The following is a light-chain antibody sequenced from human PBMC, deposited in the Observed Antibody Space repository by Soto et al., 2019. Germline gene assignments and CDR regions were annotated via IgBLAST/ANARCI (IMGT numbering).Light chain of an antibody. Sequence: EVVMTQSPATLSLSPGERATLSCRASQSVSSSYFSWYQLRPGQAPRLLIYGASNRATGIPDRFSGSGSGTDFTLTISRLEPEDFAVYYCQQYGSSGTFGQGTKVDIK. CDR1: QSVSSSY. V-gene: IGKV3-20*01. CDR3: QQYGSSGT. CDR2: GAS. J-gene: IGKJ1*01.